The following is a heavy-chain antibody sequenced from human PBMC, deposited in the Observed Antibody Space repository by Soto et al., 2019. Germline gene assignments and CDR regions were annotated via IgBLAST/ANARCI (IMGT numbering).Heavy chain of an antibody. Sequence: QVQLVQSGAEVKKPGSSVKVSCKASGGTFSSYAISWVRQAPGQGLEWMGGIIPIFGTANYAQKFQGRVTITADETTSTAYMDLSSLRSEDTAVYYCASPPTTGNFYYYGMDVWGQGTTVTVSS. V-gene: IGHV1-69*12. CDR1: GGTFSSYA. CDR3: ASPPTTGNFYYYGMDV. CDR2: IIPIFGTA. J-gene: IGHJ6*02. D-gene: IGHD4-17*01.